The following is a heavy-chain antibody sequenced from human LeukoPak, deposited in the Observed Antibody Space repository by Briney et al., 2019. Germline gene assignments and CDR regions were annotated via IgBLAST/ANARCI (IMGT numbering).Heavy chain of an antibody. Sequence: PGGSLRLSCAASGFTFSSYSMNWVRQAPGKGLEWVSSISRSSSYIYYAESVKGRFTISRDNAKKSLYLQMNGLRVEDTAVYYCARDLTGGWFDPWGQGTLVTVSS. J-gene: IGHJ5*02. V-gene: IGHV3-21*01. CDR3: ARDLTGGWFDP. D-gene: IGHD2-8*02. CDR2: ISRSSSYI. CDR1: GFTFSSYS.